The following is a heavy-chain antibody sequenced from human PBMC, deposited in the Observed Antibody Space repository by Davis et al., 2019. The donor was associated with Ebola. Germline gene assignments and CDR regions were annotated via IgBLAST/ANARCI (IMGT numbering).Heavy chain of an antibody. CDR3: ARDPEVEGSSWYFDY. V-gene: IGHV3-11*01. J-gene: IGHJ4*02. CDR2: ISSSGSTI. D-gene: IGHD6-13*01. Sequence: GGSLRLSCAASGFTFSDYYMSWIRQAPGKGLEWVSYISSSGSTIYYADSVKGRVTISRGNAKNSLYLQMNSLRAEDTAVYYCARDPEVEGSSWYFDYWGQGTLVTVSS. CDR1: GFTFSDYY.